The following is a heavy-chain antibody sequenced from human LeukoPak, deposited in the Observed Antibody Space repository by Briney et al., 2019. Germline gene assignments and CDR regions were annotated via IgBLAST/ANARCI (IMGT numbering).Heavy chain of an antibody. CDR3: GGSSAQNWFDP. J-gene: IGHJ5*02. V-gene: IGHV3-20*04. Sequence: GGSLRLSCAASGFTFDDYGMSWVRQVPGKGLEWVSGINWNGGSTGYADSVKGRFTISRDNAKNSLYLQMNSLRAEDTALYYCGGSSAQNWFDPWGQGTLVTVSS. CDR1: GFTFDDYG. CDR2: INWNGGST. D-gene: IGHD6-6*01.